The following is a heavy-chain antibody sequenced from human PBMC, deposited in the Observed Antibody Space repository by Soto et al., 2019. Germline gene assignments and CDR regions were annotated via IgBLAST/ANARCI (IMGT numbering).Heavy chain of an antibody. D-gene: IGHD5-18*01. Sequence: ASVKVSCKASGYTFTSYYTHWVRQAPGQGLEWMGIINPSGGSTSYAQKFQGRVTMTRDTSTSTVYMELSSLRSEDTAVYYCTRQGWDSYPPYYYGMDVWGQGTTVTVSS. V-gene: IGHV1-46*03. CDR2: INPSGGST. CDR1: GYTFTSYY. CDR3: TRQGWDSYPPYYYGMDV. J-gene: IGHJ6*02.